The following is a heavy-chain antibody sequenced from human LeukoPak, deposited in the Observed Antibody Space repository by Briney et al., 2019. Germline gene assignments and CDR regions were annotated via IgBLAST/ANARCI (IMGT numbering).Heavy chain of an antibody. CDR2: INPKIGST. D-gene: IGHD2-21*01. J-gene: IGHJ4*02. Sequence: ASVKVSCKASGYTFTGYYMHWVRHGPEQGLEWMGWINPKIGSTNYAQKFQGRVTMTRDTSISTAYMELSRLRSDDTAVYYCAREIGAGSLLDKWGQGGLVTVSS. CDR1: GYTFTGYY. V-gene: IGHV1-2*02. CDR3: AREIGAGSLLDK.